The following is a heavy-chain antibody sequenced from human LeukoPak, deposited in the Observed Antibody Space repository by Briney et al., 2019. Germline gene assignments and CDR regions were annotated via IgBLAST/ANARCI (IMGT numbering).Heavy chain of an antibody. D-gene: IGHD2-15*01. V-gene: IGHV1-69*13. CDR3: ARDGYCSGGSCYSHY. J-gene: IGHJ4*02. Sequence: VASVKVSCTASGGTFSSYAISWVRQAPGQGLEWMGGIIPIFGTANYAQKFQGRVTITAGESTSTAYMELSSLRSEDTAVYYCARDGYCSGGSCYSHYWGQGTLVTVSS. CDR1: GGTFSSYA. CDR2: IIPIFGTA.